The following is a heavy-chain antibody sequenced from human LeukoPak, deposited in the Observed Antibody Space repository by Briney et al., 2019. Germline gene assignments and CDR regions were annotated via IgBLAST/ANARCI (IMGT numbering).Heavy chain of an antibody. CDR1: GFTFSDYY. CDR3: ARRLNYGDYGSDY. CDR2: ISSSGSTI. Sequence: GGSLRLSCAASGFTFSDYYMSWIRQAPGKGLEWVSYISSSGSTIYYADSVKGRFTISRDNAKSSVFLQMNSLRADDTAIYYCARRLNYGDYGSDYWGQGTLVTVSS. V-gene: IGHV3-11*04. D-gene: IGHD4-17*01. J-gene: IGHJ4*02.